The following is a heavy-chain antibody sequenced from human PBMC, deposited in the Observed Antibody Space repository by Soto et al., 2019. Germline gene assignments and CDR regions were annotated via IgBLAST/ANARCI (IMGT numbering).Heavy chain of an antibody. CDR1: GGSISSSNW. Sequence: SETLSLTCAVSGGSISSSNWCSWVRQPPGKGLEWIGEIYHSGSTNYNPSLKSRVTISVDKSKNQFSLKLSSVTAADTAVYYCARVTTVTPIYYFDYWGQGTLVTVSS. V-gene: IGHV4-4*02. D-gene: IGHD4-17*01. CDR3: ARVTTVTPIYYFDY. J-gene: IGHJ4*02. CDR2: IYHSGST.